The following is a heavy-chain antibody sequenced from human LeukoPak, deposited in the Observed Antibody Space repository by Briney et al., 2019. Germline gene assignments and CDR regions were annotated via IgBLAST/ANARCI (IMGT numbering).Heavy chain of an antibody. D-gene: IGHD5-24*01. J-gene: IGHJ4*02. CDR3: AREGDGYSFDY. CDR1: GYTFSNYF. V-gene: IGHV1-46*01. CDR2: INPSSAAT. Sequence: EASVKVSCKASGYTFSNYFIHWVRQAPGQGLEWMGIINPSSAATSYAQKFQGRVTVTRDTSTSTVYMELSSLRYEDTAVYHCAREGDGYSFDYRGQGTLVTVSS.